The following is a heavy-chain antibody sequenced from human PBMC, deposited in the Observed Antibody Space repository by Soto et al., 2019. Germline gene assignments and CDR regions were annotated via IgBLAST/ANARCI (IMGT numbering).Heavy chain of an antibody. V-gene: IGHV3-23*01. D-gene: IGHD3-22*01. CDR2: ISGSGGST. J-gene: IGHJ4*02. CDR3: AKDRSAYYDSSGYYPLDY. Sequence: SLRLSCASSGFTFSSYAMSWVRQAPGKGLEWVSAISGSGGSTYYADSVKGRFTISRDNSKNTLYLQMNSLRAEDTAVYYCAKDRSAYYDSSGYYPLDYWGQGTLVTVSS. CDR1: GFTFSSYA.